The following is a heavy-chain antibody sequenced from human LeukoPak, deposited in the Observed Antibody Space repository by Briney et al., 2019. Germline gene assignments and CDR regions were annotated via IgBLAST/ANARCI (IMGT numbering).Heavy chain of an antibody. CDR2: INRDGSRT. D-gene: IGHD5-18*01. CDR3: ARGGSDTAMAHDY. V-gene: IGHV3-74*01. J-gene: IGHJ4*02. Sequence: GGSLRVSCAASGFTVSNHCMQWVRQVPGKGLMWVSRINRDGSRTDYADSVKGRFTISRDDAKNTLYLQVNSLRAEDTAVYFCARGGSDTAMAHDYWGQGTLVTVSS. CDR1: GFTVSNHC.